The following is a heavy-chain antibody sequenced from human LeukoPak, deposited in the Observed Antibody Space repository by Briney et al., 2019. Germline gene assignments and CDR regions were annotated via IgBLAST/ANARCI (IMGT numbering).Heavy chain of an antibody. Sequence: SETLSLTCTDSGGSISSYYWSWIRQPPGKGLEWIGYIYYSGSTNYNPSLKSRVTISVDTSKNQFSLKLSSVTAADTAVYYCARDFSSGWYGYYFDYWGQGTLVTVSS. CDR3: ARDFSSGWYGYYFDY. CDR1: GGSISSYY. CDR2: IYYSGST. J-gene: IGHJ4*02. D-gene: IGHD6-19*01. V-gene: IGHV4-59*12.